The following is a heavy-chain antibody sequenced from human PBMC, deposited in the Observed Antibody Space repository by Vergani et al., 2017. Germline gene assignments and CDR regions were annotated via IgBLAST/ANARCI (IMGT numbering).Heavy chain of an antibody. CDR3: AKDPRLWELPDY. V-gene: IGHV3-64*01. J-gene: IGHJ4*02. Sequence: EVQLLESGGGLVQPGGSLRLSCAASGFTFSSYAMHWVRQAPGKGLEYVSAISSNGGSTYYANSVKGRFTISRDNSKNTLYLQMGSLRAEDMAVYYCAKDPRLWELPDYWGQGTMVTVSS. CDR2: ISSNGGST. D-gene: IGHD3-16*01. CDR1: GFTFSSYA.